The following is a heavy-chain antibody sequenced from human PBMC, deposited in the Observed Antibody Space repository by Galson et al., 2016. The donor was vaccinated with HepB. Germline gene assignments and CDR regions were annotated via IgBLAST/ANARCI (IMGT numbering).Heavy chain of an antibody. CDR1: GFDFDSYA. CDR2: ISWNGNDV. J-gene: IGHJ6*02. V-gene: IGHV3-9*01. Sequence: SLRLSCAASGFDFDSYAMQWVRQSPGKGLEWVSGISWNGNDVGYADSVKGRFTISRDNAKNSVYLQMNTLRPEDTALYYCAKDLGHNYFGSQNVGFFYYGLDVGGQGTTVAVSS. CDR3: AKDLGHNYFGSQNVGFFYYGLDV. D-gene: IGHD3-3*01.